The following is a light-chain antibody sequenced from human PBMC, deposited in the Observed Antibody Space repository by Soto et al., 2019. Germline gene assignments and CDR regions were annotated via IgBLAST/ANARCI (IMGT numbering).Light chain of an antibody. CDR3: QQYNNWPWT. J-gene: IGKJ1*01. CDR1: QSISDT. CDR2: SAS. Sequence: EIVMMQSPATLSVSPGGRATLSCRASQSISDTLAWYQQKPGQAPRLLIYSASARATGFPARFSGSGSGTDFTLTISSLQSEDFAVYYCQQYNNWPWTFGQGTKVEIK. V-gene: IGKV3-15*01.